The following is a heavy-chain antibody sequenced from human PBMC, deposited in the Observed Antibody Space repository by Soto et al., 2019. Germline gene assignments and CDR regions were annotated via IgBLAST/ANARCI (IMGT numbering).Heavy chain of an antibody. CDR3: ARAHLGSDRYTPEPLEP. J-gene: IGHJ5*02. V-gene: IGHV3-13*01. D-gene: IGHD2-15*01. CDR2: IGTTGDT. Sequence: GGSLRLSCEASGFTFSSYDLHCVSQATGKGLEWVSAIGTTGDTYYPGSVKVRFTISRENAKNSLYLQMNSLRAGDTAVYYYARAHLGSDRYTPEPLEPWAQGTLVPVSS. CDR1: GFTFSSYD.